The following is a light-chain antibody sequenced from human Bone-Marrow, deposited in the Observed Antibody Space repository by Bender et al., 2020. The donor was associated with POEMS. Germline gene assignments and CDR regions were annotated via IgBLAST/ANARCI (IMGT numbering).Light chain of an antibody. CDR1: DIGSKS. V-gene: IGLV3-21*03. CDR2: DDS. J-gene: IGLJ2*01. CDR3: QAWGSSTVA. Sequence: SYVLTQPPSVSVAPGKTANIPCEGEDIGSKSVQWYRQRPGQAPVLAVYDDSVRPSGIPERFSGSNSGNTATLTISGTQAMDEADYYCQAWGSSTVAFGGGTKLTVL.